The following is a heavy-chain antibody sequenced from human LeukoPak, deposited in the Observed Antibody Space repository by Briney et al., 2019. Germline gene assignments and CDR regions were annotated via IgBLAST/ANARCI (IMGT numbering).Heavy chain of an antibody. D-gene: IGHD5-12*01. CDR2: ISSSSSYI. J-gene: IGHJ5*02. Sequence: GGSLRLSCAASGFTFSSYSMTWVRQAPGKGLQWVSSISSSSSYIYYADSVKGRFTISRDNSKNTLYLQMNSLRAEDTAVYYCAKSTRGYGLLSRNWFDPWGQGTLVTVSS. CDR1: GFTFSSYS. V-gene: IGHV3-21*04. CDR3: AKSTRGYGLLSRNWFDP.